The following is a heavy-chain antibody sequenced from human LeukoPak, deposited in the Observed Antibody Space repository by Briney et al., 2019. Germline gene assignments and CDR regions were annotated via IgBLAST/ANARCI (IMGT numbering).Heavy chain of an antibody. J-gene: IGHJ6*02. CDR3: ARDPGRQYSSIADV. CDR2: IYYSGST. V-gene: IGHV4-59*01. Sequence: SETLSLTCTVSGGSISSYYWSWIRQPPGKGLEWIGYIYYSGSTNYNPSLKSRVTILVDTSKNQFSLKLSSVTAADTAVYYCARDPGRQYSSIADVWAKGPRSPSP. D-gene: IGHD6-19*01. CDR1: GGSISSYY.